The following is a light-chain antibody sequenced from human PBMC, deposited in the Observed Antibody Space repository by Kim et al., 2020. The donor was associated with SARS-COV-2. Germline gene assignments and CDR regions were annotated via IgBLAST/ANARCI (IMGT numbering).Light chain of an antibody. J-gene: IGKJ4*01. CDR3: HQYSNWPLT. Sequence: EIALTQSPATLSVSPGERATLSCRASQSITTYLVWYQQKPGQAPRLLIYDASNRATGIPARFSGSGSGTEFTLTISSLQREDFAIYYCHQYSNWPLTFGGGTKVDIK. CDR2: DAS. CDR1: QSITTY. V-gene: IGKV3-11*01.